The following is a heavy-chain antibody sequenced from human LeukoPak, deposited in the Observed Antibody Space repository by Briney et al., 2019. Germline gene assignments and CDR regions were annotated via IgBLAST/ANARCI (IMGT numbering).Heavy chain of an antibody. CDR1: GFTFSSYG. D-gene: IGHD3-10*01. V-gene: IGHV3-33*01. J-gene: IGHJ5*02. Sequence: GGSLRLSRAASGFTFSSYGMHWVRQAPGKGLEWVAVIWYDGSNKYYADSVKGRFTISRDNSKNTLYLQMNSLRAEDTAVYYCARDHYSSLYGSGSYYNVGWFDPWGQGTLVTVSS. CDR3: ARDHYSSLYGSGSYYNVGWFDP. CDR2: IWYDGSNK.